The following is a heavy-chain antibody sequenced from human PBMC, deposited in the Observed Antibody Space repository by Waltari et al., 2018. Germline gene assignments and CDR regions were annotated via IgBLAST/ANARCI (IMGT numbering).Heavy chain of an antibody. J-gene: IGHJ4*02. CDR3: ATTDLLNFDY. Sequence: QLQLQESGPGLLKPSETLSVTCTVSGGSISSSTYYWAWIRQPPGKVLEWVGSLYYGGSTYFNPSLKSRVTISVDTSKNQFSLKMTSVTAADTAVYYCATTDLLNFDYWGQGTLVTVSS. CDR1: GGSISSSTYY. CDR2: LYYGGST. V-gene: IGHV4-39*01.